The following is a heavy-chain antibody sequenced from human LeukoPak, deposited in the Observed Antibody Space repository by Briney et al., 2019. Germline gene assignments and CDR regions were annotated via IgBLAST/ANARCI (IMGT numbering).Heavy chain of an antibody. J-gene: IGHJ6*03. V-gene: IGHV1-18*01. Sequence: ASVKVSCKASGYTFTSYGISWVRQAPGQGLEWMGWISAYNGNTNYAQKLQGRVTMTTDTSTSTAYMELRSLRSDDTAVYYCAKVHYGSGSYYKGYYYYYYMDVWGKGTTVTVSS. CDR1: GYTFTSYG. CDR2: ISAYNGNT. D-gene: IGHD3-10*01. CDR3: AKVHYGSGSYYKGYYYYYYMDV.